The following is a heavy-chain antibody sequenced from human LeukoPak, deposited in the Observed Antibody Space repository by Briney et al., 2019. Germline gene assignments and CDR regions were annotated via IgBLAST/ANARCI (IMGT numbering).Heavy chain of an antibody. V-gene: IGHV3-11*01. J-gene: IGHJ5*02. CDR2: ISSSGSTI. CDR1: GFTFSDYY. Sequence: KPGGSLRLSWAASGFTFSDYYISWIRQAPGKGLEWVSYISSSGSTIYYADSVKGRFTISRDNAKNSLYLQMNSLRAEDTAMYYCARNIPSSWSWGWFEPWGQGTLVTVSS. D-gene: IGHD6-13*01. CDR3: ARNIPSSWSWGWFEP.